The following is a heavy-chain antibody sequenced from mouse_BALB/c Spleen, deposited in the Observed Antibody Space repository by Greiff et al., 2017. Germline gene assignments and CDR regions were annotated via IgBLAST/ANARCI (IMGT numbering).Heavy chain of an antibody. V-gene: IGHV5-6-5*01. D-gene: IGHD2-14*01. Sequence: EVQRVESGGGLVKPGGSLKLSCAASGFTFSSYAMSWVRQTPEKRLEWVASISSGGSTYYPDSVKGRFTISRDNARNILYLQMSSLRSEDTAMYYCARGGYDVYYAMDYWGQGTTLTVSS. CDR3: ARGGYDVYYAMDY. CDR1: GFTFSSYA. J-gene: IGHJ4*01. CDR2: ISSGGST.